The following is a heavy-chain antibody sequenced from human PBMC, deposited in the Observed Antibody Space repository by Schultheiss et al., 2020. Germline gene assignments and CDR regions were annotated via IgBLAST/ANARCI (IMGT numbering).Heavy chain of an antibody. J-gene: IGHJ4*02. CDR2: ISGSGGST. Sequence: GGSLRLSCAASGFTFNNYWMSWVRQAPGKGLEWVSGISGSGGSTYYADSVKGRFTISRDNPKNTLYLQTNSLRAEDTAVYYCAREALLDNWNYENYFDYWGQGTLVTVSS. V-gene: IGHV3-23*01. D-gene: IGHD1-7*01. CDR1: GFTFNNYW. CDR3: AREALLDNWNYENYFDY.